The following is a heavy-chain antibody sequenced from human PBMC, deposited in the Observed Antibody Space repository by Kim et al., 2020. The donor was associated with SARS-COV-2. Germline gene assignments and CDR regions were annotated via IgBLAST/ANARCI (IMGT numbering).Heavy chain of an antibody. Sequence: GGSLRLSCAASGFTFSSYSMHWVRQAPGKGLEWVAVIWYDGSNKYYADSVKGRFTISRDNSKNTLYLQMNSLRAEDTAVYYCARDLVRWPIDYWGQGTLVTVSS. CDR2: IWYDGSNK. CDR3: ARDLVRWPIDY. CDR1: GFTFSSYS. J-gene: IGHJ4*02. V-gene: IGHV3-33*01. D-gene: IGHD4-17*01.